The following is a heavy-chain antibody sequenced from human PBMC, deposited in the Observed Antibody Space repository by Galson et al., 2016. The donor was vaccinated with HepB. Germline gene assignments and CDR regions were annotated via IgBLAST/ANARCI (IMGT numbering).Heavy chain of an antibody. CDR2: ISYDGSNK. CDR1: GFIFNSYG. D-gene: IGHD3-10*01. J-gene: IGHJ4*02. V-gene: IGHV3-30*18. CDR3: AKDHGYFGSGSHHY. Sequence: SLRLSCAASGFIFNSYGMHWVRQAPGKGLEWVAVISYDGSNKYYADSVKGRFTISRDNSKNTLYLQMNSLRAEDTALYYCAKDHGYFGSGSHHYRGQGTLVTVSS.